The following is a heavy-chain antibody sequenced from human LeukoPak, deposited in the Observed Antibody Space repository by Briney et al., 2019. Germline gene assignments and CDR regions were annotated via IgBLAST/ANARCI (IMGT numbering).Heavy chain of an antibody. CDR2: IKHDGGEK. Sequence: PGGSLRLSCAASGFTFSNYWMNWVRQVPGKGLEWVAHIKHDGGEKYYVDSVKGRFTISRDNAKNSLHLQMNGLRAEDTAVYYCGRGGYGYVYVDYWGQGTLVTVSS. CDR3: GRGGYGYVYVDY. J-gene: IGHJ4*02. V-gene: IGHV3-7*01. CDR1: GFTFSNYW. D-gene: IGHD5-12*01.